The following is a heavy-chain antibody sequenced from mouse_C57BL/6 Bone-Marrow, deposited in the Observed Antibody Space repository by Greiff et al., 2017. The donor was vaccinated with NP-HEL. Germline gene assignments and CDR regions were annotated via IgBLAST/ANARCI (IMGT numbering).Heavy chain of an antibody. CDR3: ARLPFDY. CDR2: IDPTDSST. CDR1: GYTFTSYW. V-gene: IGHV1-69*01. J-gene: IGHJ2*01. Sequence: QVQLQQPGAELVMPGASVKLSCKASGYTFTSYWMHWVKQRPGQGLEWIGEIDPTDSSTNYNQKFKGKSTLTVDKSSSTAYMQLSSLTSDDSAVYYCARLPFDYWGQGTTITVSS.